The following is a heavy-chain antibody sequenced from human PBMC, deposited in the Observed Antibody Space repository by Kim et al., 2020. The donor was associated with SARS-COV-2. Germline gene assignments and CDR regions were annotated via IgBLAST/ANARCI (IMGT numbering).Heavy chain of an antibody. V-gene: IGHV1-24*01. CDR3: ATAPIMITFGGVIVTINGGWFDP. CDR2: FDPEDGET. D-gene: IGHD3-16*02. J-gene: IGHJ5*02. CDR1: GYTLTELS. Sequence: ASVKVSCKVSGYTLTELSMHWVRQAPGKGLEWMGGFDPEDGETIYAQKFQGRVTMTEDTSTDTAYMELSSLRSEDTAVYYCATAPIMITFGGVIVTINGGWFDPWGQGTLVTVSS.